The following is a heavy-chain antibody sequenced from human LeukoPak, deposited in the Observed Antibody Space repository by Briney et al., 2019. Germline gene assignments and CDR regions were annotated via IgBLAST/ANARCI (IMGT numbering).Heavy chain of an antibody. Sequence: GGSLRLSCAATGLTVSSNFMSWVRQAPGKGLEWVSSISSSSTYKYYADSVTGRFTISRDNAKNSLYLQMEGLRAGDTAVYYCARDFLSDENQLRLAAPCDYWGQGTLVTVSS. CDR1: GLTVSSNF. CDR3: ARDFLSDENQLRLAAPCDY. D-gene: IGHD3-3*01. J-gene: IGHJ4*02. V-gene: IGHV3-21*01. CDR2: ISSSSTYK.